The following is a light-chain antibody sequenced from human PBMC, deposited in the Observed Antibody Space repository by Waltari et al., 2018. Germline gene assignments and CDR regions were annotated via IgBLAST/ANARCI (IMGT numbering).Light chain of an antibody. J-gene: IGKJ1*01. V-gene: IGKV2-24*01. Sequence: DIVMTQTPLSSLVTLGQPASISCRSSQSLVHSDGKTYLSWLQQRPGQPPRLLMYQMSKGFSGVPDRFSGSGAGTDFTLKISRVEAEDVAIYYCLQTSQFTWTFGQGTKVEIE. CDR1: QSLVHSDGKTY. CDR3: LQTSQFTWT. CDR2: QMS.